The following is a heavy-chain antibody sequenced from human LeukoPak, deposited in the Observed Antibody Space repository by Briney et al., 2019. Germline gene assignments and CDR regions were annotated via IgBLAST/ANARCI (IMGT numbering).Heavy chain of an antibody. V-gene: IGHV3-48*03. CDR1: GFTFSSYE. CDR2: ISSSGSTI. J-gene: IGHJ5*02. CDR3: ARSAWWSYYLDRTYNWFDP. D-gene: IGHD1-26*01. Sequence: GGSLRLSCAASGFTFSSYEMNWVRQAPGKGLEWVSYISSSGSTIYYADSVKGRFTISRDNAKNSLYLQMNSLRAEDTAVYYCARSAWWSYYLDRTYNWFDPWGQGTLVTVSS.